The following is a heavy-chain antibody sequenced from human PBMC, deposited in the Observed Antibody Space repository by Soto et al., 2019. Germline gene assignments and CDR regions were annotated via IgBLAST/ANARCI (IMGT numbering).Heavy chain of an antibody. CDR2: ITPLLGRV. D-gene: IGHD1-1*01. V-gene: IGHV1-69*06. J-gene: IGHJ6*02. Sequence: QVQLVQSGAEVKKSGSSVRVSCRTPGDAFYNGIINWVRQAPGHGLEWMGGITPLLGRVNYGDKFEGRVTISADRFTNTAYLEVASLRPEDTALYFCATSGLRRQHDPYKYRGMEAWGQGTPVTVS. CDR1: GDAFYNGI. CDR3: ATSGLRRQHDPYKYRGMEA.